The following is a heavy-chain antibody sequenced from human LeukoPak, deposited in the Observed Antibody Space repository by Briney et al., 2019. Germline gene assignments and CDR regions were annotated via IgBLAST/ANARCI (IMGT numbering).Heavy chain of an antibody. J-gene: IGHJ4*02. D-gene: IGHD3-22*01. CDR2: INSDGRST. CDR3: AREYYYDNYFDY. Sequence: PGGSLRLSCAASGFTFSSYWMHWVRQAPGKGLVWVSRINSDGRSTTYADSVKGRFTISRGNAKNTLYLQMNSLRAEDTAVYYCAREYYYDNYFDYWGQGTLVTVSS. V-gene: IGHV3-74*01. CDR1: GFTFSSYW.